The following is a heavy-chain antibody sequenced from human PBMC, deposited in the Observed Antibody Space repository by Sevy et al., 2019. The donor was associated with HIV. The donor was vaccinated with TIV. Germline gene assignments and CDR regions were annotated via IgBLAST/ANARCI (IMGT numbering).Heavy chain of an antibody. CDR2: TNSNGNT. Sequence: SETLSLTCTVSGGSISGYYWSWIRQSPGKGLEWIAYTNSNGNTNYNPSLKSRVTISIDTSKNQFSLTLSSVTAADTAVYDCTRDRYTLVRGIIMTWFDPWGQGTLVTVSS. V-gene: IGHV4-59*01. CDR1: GGSISGYY. J-gene: IGHJ5*02. CDR3: TRDRYTLVRGIIMTWFDP. D-gene: IGHD3-10*01.